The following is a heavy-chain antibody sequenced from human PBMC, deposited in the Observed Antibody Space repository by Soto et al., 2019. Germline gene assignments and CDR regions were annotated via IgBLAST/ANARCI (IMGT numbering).Heavy chain of an antibody. CDR1: GGSISSGGYS. D-gene: IGHD4-17*01. CDR3: ARGGNTVVDS. V-gene: IGHV4-30-2*01. J-gene: IGHJ4*02. Sequence: QLQLQESGSGLVKPSQTLSLTCTISGGSISSGGYSWNWIRQPPGKGLEWIGYIYHSGSSHYSPSLKSRVTISVDRSKSQISLNLSSVTAADTAVYYCARGGNTVVDSWGQGTLVTVSS. CDR2: IYHSGSS.